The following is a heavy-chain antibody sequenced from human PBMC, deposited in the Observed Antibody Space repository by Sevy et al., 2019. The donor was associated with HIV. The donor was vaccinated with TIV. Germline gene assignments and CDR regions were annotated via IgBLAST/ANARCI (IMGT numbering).Heavy chain of an antibody. V-gene: IGHV4-39*01. CDR2: IYFSGST. CDR3: ARHGGLVDRGFDF. CDR1: GGSIARSSYD. J-gene: IGHJ4*02. D-gene: IGHD3-10*01. Sequence: SETLSLTCTVSGGSIARSSYDWGWIRQSPGKGLEWIGSIYFSGSTSYATSPRSRVTISVDTSKNQVSLKMRSVTATDTAFYYCARHGGLVDRGFDFWGQGALVTVSS.